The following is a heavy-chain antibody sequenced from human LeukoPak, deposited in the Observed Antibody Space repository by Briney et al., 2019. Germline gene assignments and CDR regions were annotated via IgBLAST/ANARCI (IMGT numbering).Heavy chain of an antibody. J-gene: IGHJ3*02. CDR2: ISAYNGNT. Sequence: ASVKVSCKASGYTFTNYDINWVRQAPGQGLEWMGWISAYNGNTNYAQKLQGRVTMTTDTSTSTAYMELRSLRSDDTAVYYCARWGSGYYDSSGQGPIWGQGTMVTVSS. V-gene: IGHV1-18*01. CDR1: GYTFTNYD. CDR3: ARWGSGYYDSSGQGPI. D-gene: IGHD3-22*01.